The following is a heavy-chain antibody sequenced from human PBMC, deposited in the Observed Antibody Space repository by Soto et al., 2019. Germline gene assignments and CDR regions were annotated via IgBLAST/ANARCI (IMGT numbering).Heavy chain of an antibody. D-gene: IGHD2-21*01. CDR2: IYWDDDK. V-gene: IGHV2-5*02. CDR1: GFSLSTTGVG. Sequence: QITLKESGPTLVKPTQTLTLTCTFSGFSLSTTGVGVGWIRQPPGKALEWLALIYWDDDKRYNPSLKSRLTITKDTSKKPVVLTMTNMDPVDTATYYCVESRGGGDCAQAYSSQSYYGLDVWGQGTTVTVSS. J-gene: IGHJ6*02. CDR3: VESRGGGDCAQAYSSQSYYGLDV.